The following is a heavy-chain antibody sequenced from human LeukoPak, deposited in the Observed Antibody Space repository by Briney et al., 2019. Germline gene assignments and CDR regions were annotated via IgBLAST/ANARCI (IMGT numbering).Heavy chain of an antibody. V-gene: IGHV3-30-3*01. J-gene: IGHJ5*02. CDR2: ISYDGSNK. CDR1: GFTFSSYA. Sequence: PGRSLRLSCAASGFTFSSYAMHWVRQAPGKGLEWVAVISYDGSNKYHADSVKGRFTISRDNSKNTLYLQMNSLRAEDTAVYYCARDDSRYCSSTSCFPNWFDPWGQGTLVTVSS. D-gene: IGHD2-2*01. CDR3: ARDDSRYCSSTSCFPNWFDP.